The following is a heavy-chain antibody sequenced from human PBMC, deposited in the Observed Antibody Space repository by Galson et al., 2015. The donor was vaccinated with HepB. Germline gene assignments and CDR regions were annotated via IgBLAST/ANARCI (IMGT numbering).Heavy chain of an antibody. V-gene: IGHV4-34*01. CDR2: INHSGST. D-gene: IGHD2-15*01. CDR3: ARVDRVGWFRPGWTSFDY. J-gene: IGHJ4*02. Sequence: LSLTCAVYGGSFSGYYWSWIRQPPGKGLEWIGEINHSGSTNYNPSLKSRVTISVDTSKNQFSLKLSSVTAADTAVYYCARVDRVGWFRPGWTSFDYWGQGTLVTVSS. CDR1: GGSFSGYY.